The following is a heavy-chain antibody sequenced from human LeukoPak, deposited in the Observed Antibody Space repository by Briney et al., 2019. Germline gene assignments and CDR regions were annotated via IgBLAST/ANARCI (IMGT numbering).Heavy chain of an antibody. CDR2: TYYRSKWHN. D-gene: IGHD3-10*01. J-gene: IGHJ4*02. Sequence: SQTLSLTCAISGDSVSSDTVAWNWIRQSPSRGLEWLGRTYYRSKWHNDYAVSVKSRITISPDTSENQFSLQLTSVTPEDTAIYYCTRQRGGFDYWGQGTLVTVSS. CDR3: TRQRGGFDY. CDR1: GDSVSSDTVA. V-gene: IGHV6-1*01.